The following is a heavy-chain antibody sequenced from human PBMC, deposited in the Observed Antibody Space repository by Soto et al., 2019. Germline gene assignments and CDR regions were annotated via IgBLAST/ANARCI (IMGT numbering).Heavy chain of an antibody. Sequence: QVQLVQSGAEVKKPGASVKVSCKASGYTFTRYAMHWVRQAPGQGLEWMGWINTGNGNTHYSQKFQGRVTFTRDASATTAYLELSSLTSEDTSVYYCARNVDYFDPWGQGTLGTVSS. CDR3: ARNVDYFDP. J-gene: IGHJ5*02. CDR1: GYTFTRYA. CDR2: INTGNGNT. V-gene: IGHV1-3*04. D-gene: IGHD4-17*01.